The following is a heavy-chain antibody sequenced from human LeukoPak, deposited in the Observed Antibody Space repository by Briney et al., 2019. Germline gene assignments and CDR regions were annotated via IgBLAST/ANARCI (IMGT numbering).Heavy chain of an antibody. Sequence: SVKVSCKASGGTFSSYAISWVRQAPGEGLEWMGRIIPILGVANYAQKLQGRVTITADKSTSTAYMDLSSLRSEDTAVYYCARDRGETYYYDSSGYAFDIWGQGTMVTVSS. CDR3: ARDRGETYYYDSSGYAFDI. D-gene: IGHD3-22*01. J-gene: IGHJ3*02. CDR1: GGTFSSYA. CDR2: IIPILGVA. V-gene: IGHV1-69*04.